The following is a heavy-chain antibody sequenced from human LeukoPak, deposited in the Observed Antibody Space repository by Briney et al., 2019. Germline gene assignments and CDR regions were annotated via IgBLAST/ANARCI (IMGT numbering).Heavy chain of an antibody. CDR1: GGSISSYY. Sequence: SETLSLTCTVSGGSISSYYWSWIRQPPGKGLEWIGYIYYSGSTNYNPSLKSRVTISVDTSKNQFSLKLSSVTAADTAVYYCARWNGYYYFDYWGQGTLVTVSS. CDR3: ARWNGYYYFDY. J-gene: IGHJ4*02. CDR2: IYYSGST. D-gene: IGHD3-3*01. V-gene: IGHV4-59*01.